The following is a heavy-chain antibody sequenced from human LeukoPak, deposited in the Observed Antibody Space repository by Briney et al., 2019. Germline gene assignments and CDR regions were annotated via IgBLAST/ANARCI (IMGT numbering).Heavy chain of an antibody. V-gene: IGHV1-2*02. CDR2: INPSSGGT. Sequence: GASVKVSCKASGYTFTGYYMHWVRQAPRQGLEWMGWINPSSGGTNYAQRFQGRVTMTRDTSISTAYMELSRLRSDDTAVYYCARVLHDYGDYGDFWGQGTLVTVSS. CDR1: GYTFTGYY. J-gene: IGHJ4*02. D-gene: IGHD4-17*01. CDR3: ARVLHDYGDYGDF.